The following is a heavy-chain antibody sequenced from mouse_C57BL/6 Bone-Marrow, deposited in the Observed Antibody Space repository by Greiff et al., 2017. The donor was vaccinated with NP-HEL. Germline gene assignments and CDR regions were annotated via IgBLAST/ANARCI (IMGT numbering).Heavy chain of an antibody. D-gene: IGHD1-1*01. CDR1: GFSLSTFGMG. J-gene: IGHJ3*01. V-gene: IGHV8-8*01. CDR3: ARNGHYGSSWGFAY. CDR2: IWWDDDK. Sequence: ESGPGILQPSQTLSLTCSFSGFSLSTFGMGVGWIRQPSGKGLEWLAQIWWDDDKYYNPALKSRLTISKDTSKNQVFLKIANVDTADTATYYCARNGHYGSSWGFAYWGQGTLVTVSA.